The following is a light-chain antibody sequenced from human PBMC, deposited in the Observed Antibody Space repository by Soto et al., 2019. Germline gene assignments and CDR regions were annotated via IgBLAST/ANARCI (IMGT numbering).Light chain of an antibody. CDR3: QQSYSTPFT. CDR2: RAS. CDR1: QDISTF. V-gene: IGKV1-39*01. J-gene: IGKJ2*01. Sequence: DIQMTQSPSSLSASVEDSVTITCRATQDISTFLNWYQQRPGKAPNVLIYRASTLQGDVPSRFSGSGSETDFTLTISGLQPEDFAIYYCQQSYSTPFTFGQGTQVEV.